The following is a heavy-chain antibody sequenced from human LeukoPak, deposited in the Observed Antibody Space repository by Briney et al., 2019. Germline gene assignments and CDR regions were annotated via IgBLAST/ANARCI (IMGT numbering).Heavy chain of an antibody. CDR1: GGSIRNGY. Sequence: SETLSLTCTVSGGSIRNGYWSWIRQPPGKGLEWIGYVYDRGNTNFNPSYNPSLKSRVTISEDTSKNQVSLRLNSVTAADTAVYYCARAPLGSGQGRWFDPWGQGTLVTVSS. V-gene: IGHV4-59*01. D-gene: IGHD6-19*01. CDR3: ARAPLGSGQGRWFDP. J-gene: IGHJ5*02. CDR2: VYDRGNT.